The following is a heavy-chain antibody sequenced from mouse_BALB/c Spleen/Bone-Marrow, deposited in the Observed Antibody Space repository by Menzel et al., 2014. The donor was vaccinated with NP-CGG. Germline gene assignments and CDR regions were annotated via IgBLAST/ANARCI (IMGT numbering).Heavy chain of an antibody. CDR2: INPDSSTI. D-gene: IGHD4-1*01. Sequence: EVKLVESGGGLVQPGGSLKLSYAASGFDFSRYWMSWVRQAPGKGLEWIGEINPDSSTINYTPSLKDKFIISRDNAKNTLYLQMSKVRSEDTALYYCARNWDVGFAYWGQGTLVTVPA. J-gene: IGHJ3*01. V-gene: IGHV4-1*02. CDR1: GFDFSRYW. CDR3: ARNWDVGFAY.